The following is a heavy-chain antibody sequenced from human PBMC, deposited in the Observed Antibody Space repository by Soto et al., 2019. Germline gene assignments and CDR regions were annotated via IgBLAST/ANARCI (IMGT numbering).Heavy chain of an antibody. D-gene: IGHD1-26*01. V-gene: IGHV4-59*12. CDR2: ISKSGST. J-gene: IGHJ4*02. Sequence: SETLSLTCTVSGGSINGYYWSWIRQPPGKGLEWIGYISKSGSTNYNPALKSRVTISVDTSKNMVYLQMNSLRAEYTAVYYCVIDDVGLGIDYLGLGTLVTVSS. CDR1: GGSINGYY. CDR3: VIDDVGLGIDY.